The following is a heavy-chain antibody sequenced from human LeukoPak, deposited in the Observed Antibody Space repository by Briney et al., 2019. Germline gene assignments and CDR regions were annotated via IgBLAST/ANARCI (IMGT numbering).Heavy chain of an antibody. V-gene: IGHV1-18*01. J-gene: IGHJ4*02. CDR2: ISPYNVNT. Sequence: GASVKVSCKASGYDFTSVGITWVRRAPGQGLEWMGWISPYNVNTRYAQKFQGRVTMTTDTSTSTAYMELRSLRSDDTAVYYCARDWVWIVGAMGGYFDYWGQGTLVTVSS. CDR1: GYDFTSVG. CDR3: ARDWVWIVGAMGGYFDY. D-gene: IGHD1-26*01.